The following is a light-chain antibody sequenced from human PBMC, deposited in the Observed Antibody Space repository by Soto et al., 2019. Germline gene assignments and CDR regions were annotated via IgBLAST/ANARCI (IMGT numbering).Light chain of an antibody. CDR1: SSDVGGYNY. V-gene: IGLV2-8*01. CDR2: EVS. J-gene: IGLJ1*01. CDR3: SSYAGSNKSV. Sequence: QSVLTQPPSASGSPGQSVTISCTGTSSDVGGYNYVSWYQQHPGKAPKLMIYEVSKRPLGVPDRSSGSKSGNTASLTVSGLQPEDEADYYCSSYAGSNKSVFGTGTKVTVL.